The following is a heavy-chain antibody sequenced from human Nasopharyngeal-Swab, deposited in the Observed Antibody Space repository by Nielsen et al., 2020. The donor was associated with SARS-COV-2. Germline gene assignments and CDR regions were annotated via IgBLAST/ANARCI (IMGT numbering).Heavy chain of an antibody. Sequence: GGSLRLSCAASGFTFSSSWMHWVRQAPGKGLVWVSRINSDGSTINYADAVKGRFTISRDNAKNSLYLQMNSLRAEDTAVYYCAKGQRRSGTRAFDIWGQGTMVTVSS. D-gene: IGHD1-1*01. V-gene: IGHV3-74*01. J-gene: IGHJ3*02. CDR3: AKGQRRSGTRAFDI. CDR1: GFTFSSSW. CDR2: INSDGSTI.